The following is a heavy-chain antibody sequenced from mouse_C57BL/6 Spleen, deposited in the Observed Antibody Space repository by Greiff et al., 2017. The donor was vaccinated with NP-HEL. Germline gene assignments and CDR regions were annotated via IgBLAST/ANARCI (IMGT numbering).Heavy chain of an antibody. V-gene: IGHV1-59*01. J-gene: IGHJ2*01. CDR3: ARGELYSNFADYFDD. D-gene: IGHD2-5*01. Sequence: QVQLQQPGAELVRPGTSVKLSCKASGYTFTSYWMHWVKQRPGQGLEWIGVIDPSDSYTNYNQKFKGKATLTVDTSSSTAYMQLSSLTSEDSAVYYCARGELYSNFADYFDDWGQGTTLTVSS. CDR1: GYTFTSYW. CDR2: IDPSDSYT.